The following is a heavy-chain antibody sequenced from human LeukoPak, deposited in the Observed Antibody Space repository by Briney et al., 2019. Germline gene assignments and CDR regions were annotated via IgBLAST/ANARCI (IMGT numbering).Heavy chain of an antibody. Sequence: SVKVSCKASGYTFTSYGISWVRQAPGQGLEWMGRIIPIFGTANYAQKFQGRVTITTDESTSTAYMELSSLRPEDTAVYYCARAWGCSGGSCLYYFDYWGQGTLVTVSS. CDR3: ARAWGCSGGSCLYYFDY. J-gene: IGHJ4*02. CDR1: GYTFTSYG. V-gene: IGHV1-69*05. D-gene: IGHD2-15*01. CDR2: IIPIFGTA.